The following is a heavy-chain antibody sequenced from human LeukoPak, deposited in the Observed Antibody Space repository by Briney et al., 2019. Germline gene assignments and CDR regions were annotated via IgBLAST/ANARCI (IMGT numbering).Heavy chain of an antibody. D-gene: IGHD3-22*01. CDR3: ARGNRDSSGYYLLFDY. V-gene: IGHV1-2*02. J-gene: IGHJ4*02. Sequence: GASVKVSCKASGYTFTAYYMHWVRQAPGQGLEWMGWINPNTGGTNYAQMFQGRVTMTRDTSITTAYMELTSLRSDDSAVYYCARGNRDSSGYYLLFDYWGQGTLVTVSS. CDR1: GYTFTAYY. CDR2: INPNTGGT.